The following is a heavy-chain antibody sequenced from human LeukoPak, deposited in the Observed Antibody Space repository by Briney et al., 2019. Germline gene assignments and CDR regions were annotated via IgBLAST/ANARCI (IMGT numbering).Heavy chain of an antibody. Sequence: GRSLGLSCVASGITFSSHGMDWVRQAPGKGLEWVAVIAADGGVKHYADSVKGRFTLARDNSKNTLYLQMNSLSVEDTAVYYCAREATWGQWYFDHWGQGTPVTVSS. D-gene: IGHD6-19*01. CDR1: GITFSSHG. CDR2: IAADGGVK. CDR3: AREATWGQWYFDH. J-gene: IGHJ4*02. V-gene: IGHV3-30*03.